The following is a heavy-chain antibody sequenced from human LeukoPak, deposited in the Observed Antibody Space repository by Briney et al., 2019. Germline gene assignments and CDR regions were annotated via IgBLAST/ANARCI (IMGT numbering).Heavy chain of an antibody. CDR2: ISSNGGST. CDR3: VKSRQLVPPAAFDI. Sequence: GGSLRLSCSASGFTLSSYAMHWVRQAPGKGLESVSAISSNGGSTYYADSVKGRFTISRDNSKNTLYLQMSSLRAEDTAVYYCVKSRQLVPPAAFDIWGQGTMVTVSS. D-gene: IGHD6-6*01. CDR1: GFTLSSYA. V-gene: IGHV3-64D*09. J-gene: IGHJ3*02.